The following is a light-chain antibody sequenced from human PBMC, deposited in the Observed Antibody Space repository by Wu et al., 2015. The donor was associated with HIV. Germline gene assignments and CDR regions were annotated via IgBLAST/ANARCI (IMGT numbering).Light chain of an antibody. V-gene: IGKV3-20*01. CDR3: QQYVAHQLYT. CDR1: QSVSSSS. CDR2: CIP. Sequence: EIVLTQSPGTLSLSPGERATLSCRASQSVSSSSLAWYQQKSGPGSQAPHLWCIPVRATGIPERFSGSGSGTDFTLTISRLEPEDFAVYYCQQYVAHQLYTFGQGTKLEIK. J-gene: IGKJ2*01.